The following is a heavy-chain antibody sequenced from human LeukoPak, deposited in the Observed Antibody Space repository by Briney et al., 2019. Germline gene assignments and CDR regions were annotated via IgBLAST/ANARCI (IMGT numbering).Heavy chain of an antibody. J-gene: IGHJ5*02. CDR2: ISTSSSRI. CDR3: ARGETSVTSYLQP. CDR1: GGSLNISSYY. D-gene: IGHD4-17*01. V-gene: IGHV3-48*02. Sequence: ETLSLTCTVSGGSLNISSYYWGWIRQPPGKGLEWVSFISTSSSRIYYADSVKGRFTISRDNAKNSLCLQMDSLRDEDTAVYYCARGETSVTSYLQPWGQGTLVTVSS.